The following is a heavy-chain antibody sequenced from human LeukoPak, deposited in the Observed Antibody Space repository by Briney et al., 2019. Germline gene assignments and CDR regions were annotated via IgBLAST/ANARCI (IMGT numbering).Heavy chain of an antibody. CDR3: ARDLDDYGDYWPLGY. V-gene: IGHV3-21*01. D-gene: IGHD4-17*01. CDR1: GFTFSSYS. Sequence: GGSLRLSCAASGFTFSSYSMNWVRQAPGKGLEWVSSISSSSSYIYYADSVKGRFTISRDNAKNSLYLQMNSLRAEDTAVYHCARDLDDYGDYWPLGYWGQGTLVTVSS. CDR2: ISSSSSYI. J-gene: IGHJ4*02.